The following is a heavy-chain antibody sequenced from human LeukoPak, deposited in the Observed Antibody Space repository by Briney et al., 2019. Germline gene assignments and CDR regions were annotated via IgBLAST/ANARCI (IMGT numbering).Heavy chain of an antibody. Sequence: SETLSLTCTVSGYSLSSDYYWGWIRQPPGKGLEWIGTLYHSGSTYCNPSLKSRVTISVDTSKNQFSLKLSSVTAADTAVYYCARDYYDSSGYYTADYWGQGTLVTVSS. D-gene: IGHD3-22*01. J-gene: IGHJ4*02. CDR2: LYHSGST. CDR1: GYSLSSDYY. CDR3: ARDYYDSSGYYTADY. V-gene: IGHV4-38-2*02.